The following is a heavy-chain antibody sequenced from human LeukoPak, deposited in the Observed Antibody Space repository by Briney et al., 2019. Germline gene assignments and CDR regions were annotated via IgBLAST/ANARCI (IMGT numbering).Heavy chain of an antibody. CDR1: GDSISNYY. CDR3: ARGYYDTSAYSNPFDF. V-gene: IGHV4-4*09. CDR2: IHTSGST. D-gene: IGHD3-22*01. Sequence: SETLSLTCTVSGDSISNYYWSWIRQTPGKGLEWIGYIHTSGSTYYNPSLKSRVTISVDTSKNQFSLKLSSVTAADTAVYFYARGYYDTSAYSNPFDFWGQGTLVTVSS. J-gene: IGHJ4*02.